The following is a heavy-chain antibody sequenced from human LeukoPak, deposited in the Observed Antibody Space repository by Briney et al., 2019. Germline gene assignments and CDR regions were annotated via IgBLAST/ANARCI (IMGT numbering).Heavy chain of an antibody. V-gene: IGHV4-39*01. J-gene: IGHJ5*02. Sequence: SETLSLTCTVSGGSISSSSYYWGWIRQPPGKGLEWIGTIYYSGSTYYNPSLKSRVIISVDTPKNQFSLKLSSVTAADTAVYYCARQGGSSYLGWFDPWGQGTLVTVSS. CDR1: GGSISSSSYY. D-gene: IGHD2-15*01. CDR2: IYYSGST. CDR3: ARQGGSSYLGWFDP.